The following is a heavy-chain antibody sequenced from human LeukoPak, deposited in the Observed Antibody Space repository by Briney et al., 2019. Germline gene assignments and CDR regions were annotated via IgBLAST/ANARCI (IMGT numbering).Heavy chain of an antibody. J-gene: IGHJ6*03. D-gene: IGHD1-26*01. V-gene: IGHV1-69*06. CDR2: IIPIFGTA. Sequence: SVKVSCKASGYTFTSYGISWVRQAPGQGLEWMGGIIPIFGTANYAQKFQGRVTITADKSTSTAYMELSSLRSEDTAVYYCAGPRGATTQNYYYYYYMDVWGKGTTVTVSS. CDR3: AGPRGATTQNYYYYYYMDV. CDR1: GYTFTSYG.